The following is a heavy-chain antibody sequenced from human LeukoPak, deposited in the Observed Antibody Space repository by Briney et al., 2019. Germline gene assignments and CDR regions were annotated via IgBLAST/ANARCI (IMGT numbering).Heavy chain of an antibody. CDR3: ARDGAYYYYGMDV. Sequence: SETLSLTCTVSGCSISSYYWSWIRQPPGKGLEWIGYIYYSGSTNYNPSLKSRVTISVDTSKNQFSLKLSSVTAADTAVYYCARDGAYYYYGMDVWGQGTTVTVSS. CDR1: GCSISSYY. CDR2: IYYSGST. J-gene: IGHJ6*02. D-gene: IGHD3-16*01. V-gene: IGHV4-59*01.